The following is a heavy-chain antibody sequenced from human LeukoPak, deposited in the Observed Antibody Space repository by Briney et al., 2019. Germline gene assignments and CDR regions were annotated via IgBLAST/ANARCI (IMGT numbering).Heavy chain of an antibody. CDR3: AKGYGSGRWHLDY. J-gene: IGHJ4*02. D-gene: IGHD3-10*01. CDR2: ISWHSSSI. CDR1: GFIFDDYA. V-gene: IGHV3-9*01. Sequence: GRSLRLSCAASGFIFDDYAMHWVRQAPGKGLEWVSGISWHSSSIGYADSVKGRFTISSDNAKNSLYLQMNSLRAEDTALYYCAKGYGSGRWHLDYWGQGTLVTVSS.